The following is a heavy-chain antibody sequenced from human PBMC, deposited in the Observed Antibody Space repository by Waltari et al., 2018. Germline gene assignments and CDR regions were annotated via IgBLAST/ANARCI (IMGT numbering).Heavy chain of an antibody. CDR3: ASLRRLRFLEWLAKVKGDYFDY. V-gene: IGHV1-69*04. J-gene: IGHJ4*02. CDR1: GGTFSSYA. D-gene: IGHD3-3*01. CDR2: IIPILGIA. Sequence: QVQLVQSGAEVKKPGSSVKVSCKASGGTFSSYAISWVRQAPGQGLEWMGGIIPILGIANYAQKFQGRVTITADESTSTAYMELSSLRSEDTAVYYCASLRRLRFLEWLAKVKGDYFDYWGQGTLVTVSS.